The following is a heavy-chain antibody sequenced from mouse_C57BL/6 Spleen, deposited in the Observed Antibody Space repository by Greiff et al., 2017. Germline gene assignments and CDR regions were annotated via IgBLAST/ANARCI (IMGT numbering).Heavy chain of an antibody. D-gene: IGHD1-1*01. CDR2: ISDGGSYT. Sequence: DVHLVESGGGLVKPGGSLKLSCAASGFTFSSYAMSWVRQTPEKRLEWVATISDGGSYTYYPDNVKGRFTISRDNAKNNLYLQMSHLKSEDTAMYYCAGGSEFAYWGQGTLVTVSA. V-gene: IGHV5-4*01. CDR3: AGGSEFAY. J-gene: IGHJ3*01. CDR1: GFTFSSYA.